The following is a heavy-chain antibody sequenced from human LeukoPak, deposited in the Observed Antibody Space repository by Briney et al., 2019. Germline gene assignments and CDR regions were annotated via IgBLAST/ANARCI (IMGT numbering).Heavy chain of an antibody. D-gene: IGHD1-26*01. CDR3: ARVGGVGATAFDY. CDR2: IYYSGST. V-gene: IGHV4-61*01. J-gene: IGHJ4*02. Sequence: SETLSLTCTVSGGSISSSSYYWSWIRQPPGKGLEWIGYIYYSGSTNYNPSLKSRVTISVDTSKNQFSLKLSSVTAADTAVYYCARVGGVGATAFDYWGQGTLVTVSS. CDR1: GGSISSSSYY.